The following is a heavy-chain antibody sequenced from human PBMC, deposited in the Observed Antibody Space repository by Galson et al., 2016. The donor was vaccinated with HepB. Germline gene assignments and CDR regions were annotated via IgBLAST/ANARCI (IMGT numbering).Heavy chain of an antibody. Sequence: SETLSLTCTVSGGSISSDYWSWVRQPPGKGLEWIGYIYYTGSTTSNPSLKSRVTISIDTSKNQFSLRLSSVTAADTAVYYCAGDGDTGHSFDYWGQGTLVTVSS. CDR3: AGDGDTGHSFDY. J-gene: IGHJ4*02. V-gene: IGHV4-59*01. CDR2: IYYTGST. CDR1: GGSISSDY. D-gene: IGHD5-18*01.